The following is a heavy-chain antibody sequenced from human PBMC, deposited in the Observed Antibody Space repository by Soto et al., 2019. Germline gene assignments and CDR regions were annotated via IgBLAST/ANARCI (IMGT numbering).Heavy chain of an antibody. J-gene: IGHJ6*02. CDR1: GFIFSSSW. V-gene: IGHV3-7*03. D-gene: IGHD3-3*01. Sequence: EVQLVESGGGLVLPGGSPRLSCAASGFIFSSSWMTWVRQAPGKGLEWVANIKPDGSEVYYADSVKGRFTISRDNTMNSLYLQMSSLRAEDTAVYYCERESLLKSIPIYGYYYYAMEVWGQGNTVIVSS. CDR2: IKPDGSEV. CDR3: ERESLLKSIPIYGYYYYAMEV.